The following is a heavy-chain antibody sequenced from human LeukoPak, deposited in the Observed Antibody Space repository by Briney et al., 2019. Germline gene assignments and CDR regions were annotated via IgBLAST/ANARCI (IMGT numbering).Heavy chain of an antibody. V-gene: IGHV1-2*02. J-gene: IGHJ4*02. Sequence: ASVKASCKASGYTFTRYYMHWVRQAPGQGLEWVGWINPNSDGTNYAQKLQGTVTMTRDTSISTAYMELSRLRSDGTAVYYCAPEVGRGYFDYWGQGTLVTVSS. CDR1: GYTFTRYY. CDR3: APEVGRGYFDY. D-gene: IGHD1-14*01. CDR2: INPNSDGT.